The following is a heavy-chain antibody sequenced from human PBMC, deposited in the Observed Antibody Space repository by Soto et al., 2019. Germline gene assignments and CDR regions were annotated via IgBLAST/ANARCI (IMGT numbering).Heavy chain of an antibody. D-gene: IGHD1-7*01. CDR3: ARRARTATTNWGAFDV. CDR2: ITRNSDI. Sequence: PGGSLRLSCAASGFTFSSYSIHWVRQAPGRGLEWVSAITRNSDIYYADSVKGRFTISRDNSRDTLFLQMNSLRADDAAVYYCARRARTATTNWGAFDVWGQGTMVTVSS. V-gene: IGHV3-21*04. J-gene: IGHJ3*01. CDR1: GFTFSSYS.